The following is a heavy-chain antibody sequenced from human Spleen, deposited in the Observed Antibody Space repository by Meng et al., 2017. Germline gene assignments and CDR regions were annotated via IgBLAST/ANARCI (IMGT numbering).Heavy chain of an antibody. D-gene: IGHD2-2*01. Sequence: QVQESGPGLVKPSDSLLLPCRVSGGCITDYYGRWIRQPPGKRLEWIGYIYYSGKNNYNPSLRSRVTISVDTSKNQVSLKLSSATAADTAVYYCARGSDAPDYWGQGTLVTVSS. J-gene: IGHJ4*02. V-gene: IGHV4-59*01. CDR2: IYYSGKN. CDR3: ARGSDAPDY. CDR1: GGCITDYY.